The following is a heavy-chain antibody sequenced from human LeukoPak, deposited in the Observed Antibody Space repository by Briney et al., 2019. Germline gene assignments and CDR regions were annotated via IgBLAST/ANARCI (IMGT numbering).Heavy chain of an antibody. J-gene: IGHJ4*02. CDR1: GYTFTSYG. V-gene: IGHV1-18*01. D-gene: IGHD5-12*01. CDR2: ISAYNGNT. CDR3: ARDCSLGLRGYSGYDRGTLCY. Sequence: ASVKVSCKASGYTFTSYGISWVRQAPGQGLEWMGWISAYNGNTNYAQKLQVRVTMTTDTSTSTAYMELRSLRSDDTAVYYCARDCSLGLRGYSGYDRGTLCYWGQGTLVTVSS.